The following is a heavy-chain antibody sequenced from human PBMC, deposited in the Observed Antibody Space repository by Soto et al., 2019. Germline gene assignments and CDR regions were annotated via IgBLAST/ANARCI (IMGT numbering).Heavy chain of an antibody. Sequence: GASVKVSCKASGGTFSSYVSSWVRQAPRQGLEWMGGIISSFRTANYAQKYQGRVTITADESTSTAYMELSSRRSEDTCVYYCARDIPSGWFDPWGQGTLVTVSS. V-gene: IGHV1-69*13. D-gene: IGHD6-25*01. J-gene: IGHJ5*02. CDR3: ARDIPSGWFDP. CDR1: GGTFSSYV. CDR2: IISSFRTA.